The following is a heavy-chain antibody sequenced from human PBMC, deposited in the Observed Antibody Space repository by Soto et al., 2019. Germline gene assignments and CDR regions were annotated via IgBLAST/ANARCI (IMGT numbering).Heavy chain of an antibody. J-gene: IGHJ4*02. Sequence: QVQLVQSGAEVKKPGSSVKVSCKASGGTFSSYAISWVRQAPGQGLEWMGGIIPIFGTANYAQKFQGSVTITADEYTCTGYMALSSLRSEDTAVDYGARAGYYCGGDCYRFDYWGQGSLVTVSS. D-gene: IGHD2-21*02. CDR3: ARAGYYCGGDCYRFDY. CDR1: GGTFSSYA. CDR2: IIPIFGTA. V-gene: IGHV1-69*01.